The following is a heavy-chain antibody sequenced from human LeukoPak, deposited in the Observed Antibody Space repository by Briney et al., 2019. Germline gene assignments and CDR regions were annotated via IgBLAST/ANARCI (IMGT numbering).Heavy chain of an antibody. Sequence: SETLSLTCAVYGGSFSGYYWSWIRQPPGKGLEWIGEINHSGSTNYNPSLKSRVTISVDTSKNQFSLKLSSVTAADTAVYYCASPRDYRTYYFDYWGQGTLVTVSS. CDR2: INHSGST. CDR3: ASPRDYRTYYFDY. D-gene: IGHD4-11*01. CDR1: GGSFSGYY. V-gene: IGHV4-34*01. J-gene: IGHJ4*02.